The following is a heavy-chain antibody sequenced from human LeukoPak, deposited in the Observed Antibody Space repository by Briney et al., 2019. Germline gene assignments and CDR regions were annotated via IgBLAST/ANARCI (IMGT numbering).Heavy chain of an antibody. CDR3: ARGSAMGSFDP. CDR1: GFTFSSYD. J-gene: IGHJ5*02. Sequence: GGSLRLSCAASGFTFSSYDMHWVRQATGKGLEWVSAIGTAGDTYYPGSVKGRFTISRENAKNSLYLQMNSLRAGDTAVYYCARGSAMGSFDPWGQGTLVTVSS. D-gene: IGHD5-18*01. CDR2: IGTAGDT. V-gene: IGHV3-13*01.